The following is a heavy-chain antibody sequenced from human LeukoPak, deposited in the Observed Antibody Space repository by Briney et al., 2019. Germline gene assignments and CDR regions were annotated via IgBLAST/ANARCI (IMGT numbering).Heavy chain of an antibody. D-gene: IGHD4-11*01. CDR1: GFTFSSYW. CDR3: ARDYSNYPAYYYYYGMDV. V-gene: IGHV3-74*01. J-gene: IGHJ6*02. Sequence: PGGSLRLSCAASGFTFSSYWMHWVRQAPGKGLVWVSRINSDGSSTSYADSVKGRFTISRDNAKNTLYLQMNSLRAEDTAVYHCARDYSNYPAYYYYYGMDVWGQGTTVTVSS. CDR2: INSDGSST.